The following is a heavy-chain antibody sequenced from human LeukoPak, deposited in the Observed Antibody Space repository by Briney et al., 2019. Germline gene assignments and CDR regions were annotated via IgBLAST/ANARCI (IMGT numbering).Heavy chain of an antibody. CDR1: GFTFGDYA. V-gene: IGHV3-49*03. J-gene: IGHJ4*02. Sequence: GGSLRLSCTASGFTFGDYAMSWFRQAPGKGLEWVGFIRSKAYGGTTEYAASVKGRFTISRDDSKNSLYLQMNSLKTEDTAVYYCARVGYGWDYWGQGTLVTVSS. CDR2: IRSKAYGGTT. CDR3: ARVGYGWDY. D-gene: IGHD5-12*01.